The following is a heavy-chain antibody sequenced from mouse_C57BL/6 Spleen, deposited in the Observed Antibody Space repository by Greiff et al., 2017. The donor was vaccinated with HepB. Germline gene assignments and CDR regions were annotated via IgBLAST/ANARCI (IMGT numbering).Heavy chain of an antibody. CDR2: IDPSDSYT. Sequence: VQLQQPGAELVKPGASVKLSCKASGYTFTSYWMQWVKQRPGQGLEWIGEIDPSDSYTNYNQKFKGKATLTVDTSSSTAYMQLSSLTSEDSAVYYCARWGLRPFDYWGQGTTLTVSS. V-gene: IGHV1-50*01. D-gene: IGHD6-1*01. CDR3: ARWGLRPFDY. CDR1: GYTFTSYW. J-gene: IGHJ2*01.